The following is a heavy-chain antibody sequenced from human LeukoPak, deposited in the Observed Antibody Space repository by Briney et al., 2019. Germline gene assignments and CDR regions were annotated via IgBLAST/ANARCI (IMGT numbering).Heavy chain of an antibody. J-gene: IGHJ4*02. Sequence: ASVKVSCKASGYTFTSYYMHWVRQAPGQGLEWMGIINPSGGSTSYAQKFQGRVTMTRDMSTSTVYMELSSLRSEDTAVYCCARDQGRGYLDYWGQGTLVTVSS. CDR3: ARDQGRGYLDY. D-gene: IGHD5-18*01. V-gene: IGHV1-46*01. CDR2: INPSGGST. CDR1: GYTFTSYY.